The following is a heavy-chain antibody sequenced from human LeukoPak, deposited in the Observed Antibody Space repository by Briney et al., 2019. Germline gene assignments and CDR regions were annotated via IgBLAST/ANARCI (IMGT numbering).Heavy chain of an antibody. D-gene: IGHD6-19*01. J-gene: IGHJ4*02. CDR1: GYTFSNYG. CDR3: ARHSGSGWQALGY. Sequence: ASVKVSCKASGYTFSNYGISWVRQAPGLGLEWMGWTSYNGNTNYAQKFQDRVAMTTDTSTTTAYMELRSLESDDTAVYYCARHSGSGWQALGYWGQGTLATVSS. V-gene: IGHV1-18*04. CDR2: TSYNGNT.